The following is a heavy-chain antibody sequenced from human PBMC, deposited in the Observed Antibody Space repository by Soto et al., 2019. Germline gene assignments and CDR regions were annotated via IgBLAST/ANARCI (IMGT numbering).Heavy chain of an antibody. CDR3: ARGDEFVVVPAATYNWFDP. CDR2: IIPILGIA. Sequence: QVQLVQSGAEVKKPGSSVKVSCKASGGTFSSYTISWVRQAPGQGLEWMGRIIPILGIANYAQKFQGRVTITADKATSTAYMELSSLRSEDTAVYYCARGDEFVVVPAATYNWFDPWGQGTLVTVSS. J-gene: IGHJ5*02. V-gene: IGHV1-69*02. CDR1: GGTFSSYT. D-gene: IGHD2-2*01.